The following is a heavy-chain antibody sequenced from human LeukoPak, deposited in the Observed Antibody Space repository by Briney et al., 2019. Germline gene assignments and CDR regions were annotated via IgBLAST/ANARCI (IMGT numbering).Heavy chain of an antibody. D-gene: IGHD3-22*01. CDR3: ARELGVGVIGDAFDI. CDR1: GSTLGSYW. J-gene: IGHJ3*02. V-gene: IGHV3-74*01. CDR2: VNTDGSST. Sequence: PGGSRRLSCPVSGSTLGSYWMLWVRKAQGRGWAWASRVNTDGSSTTYAESVKGRFTISKDNAKNTLYLQMNGLRAEDTAVYYCARELGVGVIGDAFDIWGQGTVVTVSS.